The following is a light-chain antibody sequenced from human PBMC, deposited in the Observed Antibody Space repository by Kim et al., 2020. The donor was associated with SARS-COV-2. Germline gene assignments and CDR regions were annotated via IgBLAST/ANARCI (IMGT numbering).Light chain of an antibody. V-gene: IGLV1-40*01. CDR3: QSYDSRLSVMV. J-gene: IGLJ2*01. CDR2: DNN. CDR1: SSNIGAGYD. Sequence: RVTNSGTGTSSNIGAGYDVQWYQQLSGTAHKLLVYDNNKRLSGVPARFSGSKSDTSASLAITGLRAEDEADYYCQSYDSRLSVMVFGGGNQLTV.